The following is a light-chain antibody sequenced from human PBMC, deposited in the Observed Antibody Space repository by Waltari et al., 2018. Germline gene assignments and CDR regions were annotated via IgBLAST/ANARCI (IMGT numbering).Light chain of an antibody. CDR1: SDVGGYNF. Sequence: QSALTQPASVSGSPGQSITISCTGTSDVGGYNFVSWYQQHPGKAPKLMVYDVTNRPPGVSNLFSGSKAGNTASLTISGLQAEDEADYYCSSYTSSISVVFGGGTKLTVL. J-gene: IGLJ2*01. CDR3: SSYTSSISVV. V-gene: IGLV2-14*03. CDR2: DVT.